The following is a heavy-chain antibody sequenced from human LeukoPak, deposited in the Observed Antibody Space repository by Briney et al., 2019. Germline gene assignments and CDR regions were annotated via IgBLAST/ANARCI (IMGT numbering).Heavy chain of an antibody. CDR3: ARLADTTS. J-gene: IGHJ5*02. CDR2: IYPGDSDT. V-gene: IGHV5-51*01. CDR1: GYTFTDFW. D-gene: IGHD1-26*01. Sequence: GESLKISCKGSGYTFTDFWIAWVRQMPGKGLEWMGIIYPGDSDTRSSPSFQGQVTISADKSTTTAYLQWSTLKTSDTAIYFCARLADTTSWGQGTLVTVSS.